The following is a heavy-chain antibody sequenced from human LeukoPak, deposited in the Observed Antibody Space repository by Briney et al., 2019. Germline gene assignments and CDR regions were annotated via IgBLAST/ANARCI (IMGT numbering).Heavy chain of an antibody. CDR2: FDPEDGET. CDR3: ATVVPAAILWYFDL. V-gene: IGHV1-24*01. J-gene: IGHJ2*01. Sequence: ASVKVSCKVSGYTLTELSMHWVRQAPGKGLEWMGGFDPEDGETIYAQKFQGRVTMTEDTSTDTAYMELSSLRPVDTAVYYCATVVPAAILWYFDLWGRGTLVTVSS. CDR1: GYTLTELS. D-gene: IGHD2-2*02.